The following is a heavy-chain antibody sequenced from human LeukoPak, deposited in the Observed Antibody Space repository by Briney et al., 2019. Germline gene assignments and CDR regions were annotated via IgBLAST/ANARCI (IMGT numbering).Heavy chain of an antibody. CDR3: AKWAVSGRGFDY. D-gene: IGHD6-19*01. J-gene: IGHJ4*02. Sequence: GGSLRLSCAASGFTFRSYAMSWVRQAPGKGLEWVSTISVSGGSAYYADSVKGRFTISRDNSKNTLYLQMNSLRAEDTAVYYCAKWAVSGRGFDYWGQGTLVTVSS. V-gene: IGHV3-23*01. CDR1: GFTFRSYA. CDR2: ISVSGGSA.